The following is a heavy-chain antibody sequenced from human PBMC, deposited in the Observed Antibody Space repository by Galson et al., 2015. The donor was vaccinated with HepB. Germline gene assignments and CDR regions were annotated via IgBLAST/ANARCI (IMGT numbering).Heavy chain of an antibody. CDR1: GGSISSYY. CDR2: IYYSGST. CDR3: ARAIVVVPATSYYFDY. Sequence: ETLSLTCTVSGGSISSYYWSWIRQPPGKGLEWIGYIYYSGSTNYNPSLESRVTISVDTSKNQFSLKLSSVTAADTAVYYCARAIVVVPATSYYFDYWGQGTLVTVSS. J-gene: IGHJ4*02. V-gene: IGHV4-59*01. D-gene: IGHD2-2*01.